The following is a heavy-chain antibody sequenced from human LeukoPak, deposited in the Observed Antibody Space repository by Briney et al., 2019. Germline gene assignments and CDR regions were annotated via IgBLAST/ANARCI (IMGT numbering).Heavy chain of an antibody. CDR2: INPNSGGT. CDR3: ARDRNYDSDWFDP. Sequence: ASVKVSCKASGYTFTGYYMHWVRQAPGQGLEWMGRINPNSGGTNYAQKFQGRVTMTRDTSISTAYMELSRQRSDDTAVYYCARDRNYDSDWFDPWGQGTLVTVSS. J-gene: IGHJ5*02. D-gene: IGHD3-22*01. V-gene: IGHV1-2*06. CDR1: GYTFTGYY.